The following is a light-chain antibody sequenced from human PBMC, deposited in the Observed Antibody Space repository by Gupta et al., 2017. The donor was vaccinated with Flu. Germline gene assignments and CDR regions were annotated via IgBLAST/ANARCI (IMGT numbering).Light chain of an antibody. J-gene: IGKJ1*01. Sequence: DIVMTQSPATLSVSPRERATLSCRASQSVSSNLAWYQQKPGQAPRLLIYGASTRTNGIPARFSGSGSGTEFNLTISSLQSEDFAVYNCQQYNNWSPWTFGEGTKVEIK. CDR1: QSVSSN. V-gene: IGKV3-15*01. CDR3: QQYNNWSPWT. CDR2: GAS.